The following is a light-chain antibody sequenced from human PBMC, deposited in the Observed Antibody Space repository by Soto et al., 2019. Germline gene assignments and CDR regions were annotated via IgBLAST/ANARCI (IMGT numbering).Light chain of an antibody. Sequence: EIVLTQSPGTLSLSPGERATLSCGASQSVSSSYLAWYQQKPGQAPRLLIYGVSSRATGIPDRFSGSGAGTDFTLTISRLEPEDFAVYYCQQYGDSPLTFGGGTKVDIK. V-gene: IGKV3-20*01. CDR1: QSVSSSY. CDR3: QQYGDSPLT. J-gene: IGKJ4*01. CDR2: GVS.